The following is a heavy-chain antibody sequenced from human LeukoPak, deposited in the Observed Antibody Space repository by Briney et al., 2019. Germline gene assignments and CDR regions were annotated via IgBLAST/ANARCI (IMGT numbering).Heavy chain of an antibody. D-gene: IGHD4-17*01. CDR2: ISYVGST. J-gene: IGHJ3*02. Sequence: PSETLSPTCAVSAASFSSHYWTWIRQSPGKGLEWIGYISYVGSTNYNPSLKSRVTISIDTSRNQFSLKLRSVTAADTAVYYCARDLVTVTKGFDIWGQGTMVSVSS. V-gene: IGHV4-59*11. CDR3: ARDLVTVTKGFDI. CDR1: AASFSSHY.